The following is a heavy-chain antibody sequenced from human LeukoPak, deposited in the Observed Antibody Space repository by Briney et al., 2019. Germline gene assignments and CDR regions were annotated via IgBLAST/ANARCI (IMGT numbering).Heavy chain of an antibody. CDR3: ARDVHGSGKNWFDP. V-gene: IGHV3-33*01. CDR2: IWYDGRNS. CDR1: GFTFSSHG. J-gene: IGHJ5*02. Sequence: PGGSLRPSCEASGFTFSSHGLPWFRQAPGKGLGWVSVIWYDGRNSYYADSVKGRFTISRDNSKNTLYLQMNSLRAEDTAVYYCARDVHGSGKNWFDPWGQGTLVTVSS. D-gene: IGHD3-10*01.